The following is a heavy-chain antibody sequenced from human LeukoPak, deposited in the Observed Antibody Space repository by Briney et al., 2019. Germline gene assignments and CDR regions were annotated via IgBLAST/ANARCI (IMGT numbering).Heavy chain of an antibody. CDR2: ISANNGNR. CDR3: ARARYETRIWPKSRYDYYHYMDV. CDR1: GYTFTNYG. J-gene: IGHJ6*03. V-gene: IGHV1-18*03. D-gene: IGHD3-3*01. Sequence: ASVKVSCKASGYTFTNYGISWVRQAPGQGLEWMGWISANNGNRNYALKLQDRVSMTTDTSASTAYMELSSLRSEDMAVYYCARARYETRIWPKSRYDYYHYMDVWGKGTTVTVSS.